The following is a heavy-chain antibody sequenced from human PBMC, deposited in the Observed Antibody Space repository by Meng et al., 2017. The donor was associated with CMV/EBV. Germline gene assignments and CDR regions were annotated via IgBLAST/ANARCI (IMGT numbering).Heavy chain of an antibody. D-gene: IGHD3-3*01. V-gene: IGHV3-74*03. CDR2: INDDGSKT. CDR3: VRDAYDFWSTSHGMDV. CDR1: GFTFSNYW. Sequence: GESLKISCAASGFTFSNYWMHWVRQAPGKGLVWVSRINDDGSKTTYADSVRGRLTISRDNAKNTLYLQMNSLRAEDTAVYYCVRDAYDFWSTSHGMDVWGQRATVTVSS. J-gene: IGHJ6*01.